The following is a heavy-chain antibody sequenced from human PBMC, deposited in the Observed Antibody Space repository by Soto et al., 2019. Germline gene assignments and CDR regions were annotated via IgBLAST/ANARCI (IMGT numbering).Heavy chain of an antibody. J-gene: IGHJ4*02. CDR1: GGSISSSSYY. D-gene: IGHD2-15*01. CDR2: IYYSGST. CDR3: ARHFARRYCSGGSCSAWYFDY. V-gene: IGHV4-39*01. Sequence: SETLSLTCTVSGGSISSSSYYWGWIRQPPGKGLEWIGSIYYSGSTYYNPSLKSRVTISVDTSKNQLSLKLSSVTAADTAVYYCARHFARRYCSGGSCSAWYFDYWGQGTLVTVSS.